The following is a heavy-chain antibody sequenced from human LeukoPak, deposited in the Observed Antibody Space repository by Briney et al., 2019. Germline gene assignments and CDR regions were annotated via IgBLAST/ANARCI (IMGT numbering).Heavy chain of an antibody. CDR3: ARVRLGSGWSLFDF. D-gene: IGHD6-19*01. Sequence: GGSLRLSCAASGFTVSSNYMSWVRQAPGKGLEWVSVIYGGGSTYYADSVKGRFTISRHISQNTLYLQMNSLRAEDTAVYYCARVRLGSGWSLFDFWGQGTLVTVSS. CDR2: IYGGGST. J-gene: IGHJ4*02. CDR1: GFTVSSNY. V-gene: IGHV3-53*04.